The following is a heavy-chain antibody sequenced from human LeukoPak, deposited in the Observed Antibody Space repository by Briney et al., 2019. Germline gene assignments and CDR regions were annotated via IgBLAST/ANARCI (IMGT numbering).Heavy chain of an antibody. CDR1: GGSISSYY. CDR3: ARVGSYCFDY. Sequence: SETLSLTCTVSGGSISSYYWSWIRQPPGKGLGWIGYIDYSGSTNYNPSLKSRVTMSVDTSKHQFSLKLSSVTAADTAVYYCARVGSYCFDYWGQGTLVTVSS. D-gene: IGHD3-10*01. V-gene: IGHV4-59*01. CDR2: IDYSGST. J-gene: IGHJ4*02.